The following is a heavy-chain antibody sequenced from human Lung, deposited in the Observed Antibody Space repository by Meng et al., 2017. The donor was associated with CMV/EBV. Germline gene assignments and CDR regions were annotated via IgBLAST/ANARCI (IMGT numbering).Heavy chain of an antibody. J-gene: IGHJ3*02. CDR3: ATGNGNSNAFDI. V-gene: IGHV3-15*01. Sequence: GGSLRLXCAASGFTFRNAWMSWVRQAPGKGLEWVGRIKNNTDGGTTDYAAPVKGRFTFSRDDSKTTLYLQMNSLKTEDTAVYYCATGNGNSNAFDIWGQGTVVTVS. CDR1: GFTFRNAW. CDR2: IKNNTDGGTT. D-gene: IGHD4-23*01.